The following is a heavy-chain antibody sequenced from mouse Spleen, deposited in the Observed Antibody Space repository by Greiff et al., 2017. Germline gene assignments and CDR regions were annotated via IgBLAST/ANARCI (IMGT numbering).Heavy chain of an antibody. Sequence: VQLVESGPGLVAPSQSLSITCTVSGFSLTSYGVDWVRQPPGKGLEWLGVIWGGGSTNYNSALMSRLSISKDNSKSQVFLKMNSLQTDDTAMYYCAKQGGITTVVATDWYFDVWGAGTTVTVSS. J-gene: IGHJ1*01. D-gene: IGHD1-1*01. CDR2: IWGGGST. V-gene: IGHV2-9*01. CDR3: AKQGGITTVVATDWYFDV. CDR1: GFSLTSYG.